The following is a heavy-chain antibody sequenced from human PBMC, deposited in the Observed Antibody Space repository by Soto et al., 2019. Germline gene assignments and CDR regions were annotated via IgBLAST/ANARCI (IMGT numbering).Heavy chain of an antibody. V-gene: IGHV1-8*01. J-gene: IGHJ6*02. CDR1: GYTLTSYD. D-gene: IGHD6-13*01. CDR2: MNPNSGNT. CDR3: ARDIANYYGMDV. Sequence: SLKVSCKASGYTLTSYDINWVRQATGQGLEWMGWMNPNSGNTGYAQKFQGRVTMTRNTSISTAYMELSSLRSEDTAVYYCARDIANYYGMDVWGQGTTVTASS.